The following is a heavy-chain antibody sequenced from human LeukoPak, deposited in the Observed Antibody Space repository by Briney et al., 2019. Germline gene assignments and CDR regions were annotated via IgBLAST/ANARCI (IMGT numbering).Heavy chain of an antibody. D-gene: IGHD4-17*01. CDR2: ITSDGTDM. J-gene: IGHJ4*02. CDR1: GFIFSNYE. V-gene: IGHV3-48*03. CDR3: AKGVGDYGEFDY. Sequence: GGSLRLSCAASGFIFSNYEMNWVRQAPGKGLEWVSYITSDGTDMYYADSVKGRFTISRDNAKNSLYLQMNSLRADDTAVYYCAKGVGDYGEFDYWGQGTLVTVSS.